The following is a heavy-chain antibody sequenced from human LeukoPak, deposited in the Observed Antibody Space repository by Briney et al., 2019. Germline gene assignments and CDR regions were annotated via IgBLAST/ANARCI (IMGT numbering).Heavy chain of an antibody. CDR1: GFTFSSYR. J-gene: IGHJ6*02. CDR3: AREDTAILYYYGMDV. CDR2: INSDGSST. D-gene: IGHD5-18*01. V-gene: IGHV3-74*01. Sequence: GGSLRLSCAASGFTFSSYRMHWVRQAPGKGLVWVSRINSDGSSTSYADSVKGRFTISRDNAKNTLYLQMNSLRAEDTAVYYCAREDTAILYYYGMDVWGQGTTVTVSS.